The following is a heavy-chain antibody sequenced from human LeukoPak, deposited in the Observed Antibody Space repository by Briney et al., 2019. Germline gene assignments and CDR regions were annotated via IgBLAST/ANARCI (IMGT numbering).Heavy chain of an antibody. CDR2: IIPIFGTA. D-gene: IGHD3-10*01. CDR3: ATVWFGESPFDY. J-gene: IGHJ4*02. Sequence: SVKVSCKASGGTFSSYAISWVRQAPGQGLEWMGGIIPIFGTANYAQKFQGRVTMTEDTSTDTAYMELSSLRSEDTAVYYCATVWFGESPFDYWGQGTLVTVSS. CDR1: GGTFSSYA. V-gene: IGHV1-69*06.